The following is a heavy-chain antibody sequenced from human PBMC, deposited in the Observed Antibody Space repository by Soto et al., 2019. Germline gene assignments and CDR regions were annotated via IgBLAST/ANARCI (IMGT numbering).Heavy chain of an antibody. D-gene: IGHD2-15*01. CDR2: ISAYNGNT. Sequence: ASVKVSCKASGYTFTIYGISWVRQAPGQGLEWMGWISAYNGNTNYAQKLQGRVTMTTDTSTSTAYMELRSLRSDDTAVYYCAISPCSGGSCYPHKYNWFAPWGQGTLVTVSS. CDR1: GYTFTIYG. CDR3: AISPCSGGSCYPHKYNWFAP. V-gene: IGHV1-18*01. J-gene: IGHJ5*02.